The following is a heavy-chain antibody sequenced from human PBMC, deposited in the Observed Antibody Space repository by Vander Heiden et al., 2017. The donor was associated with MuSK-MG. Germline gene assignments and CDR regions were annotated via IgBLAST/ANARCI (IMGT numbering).Heavy chain of an antibody. CDR1: GGPIRDDY. Sequence: QVQLQDSGPGLVKPSETLSRTCTVTGGPIRDDYWDWIRQPPGKGLEWIGYLYYSGSTNYNPSLKARVPISVDPSKHHFSLKLSPVTAADTAVYYCVRHRGAYGMDVWGQGTPVTVSS. CDR2: LYYSGST. V-gene: IGHV4-59*01. CDR3: VRHRGAYGMDV. J-gene: IGHJ6*02.